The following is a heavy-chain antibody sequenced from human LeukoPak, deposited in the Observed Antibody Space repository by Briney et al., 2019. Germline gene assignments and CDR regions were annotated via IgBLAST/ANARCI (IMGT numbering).Heavy chain of an antibody. V-gene: IGHV1-2*02. CDR2: ISPNSGGT. Sequence: ASVKVSCKASGYTFTAYYIHWVRRAPGQGLEWMGWISPNSGGTDYAQKFQGRVTMTRDTSINTAYMELSSLRSDDTAVYYCAIQPWGSGNNWYFDLWGRGTLVTVSS. J-gene: IGHJ2*01. CDR1: GYTFTAYY. D-gene: IGHD7-27*01. CDR3: AIQPWGSGNNWYFDL.